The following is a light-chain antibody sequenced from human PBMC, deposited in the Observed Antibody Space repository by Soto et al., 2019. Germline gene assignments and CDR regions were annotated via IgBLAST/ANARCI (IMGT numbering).Light chain of an antibody. CDR1: QSVSSY. CDR3: QQSYSIPFT. V-gene: IGKV1-39*01. CDR2: DAS. J-gene: IGKJ3*01. Sequence: DIQMTQSPSSLSASVGDRVTITCRASQSVSSYLSWYQQKLGKAPKLLIYDASILQSGVPSSFSGSGSGTDFTLTISSLQPEDSATYYCQQSYSIPFTFGPGTKVDIK.